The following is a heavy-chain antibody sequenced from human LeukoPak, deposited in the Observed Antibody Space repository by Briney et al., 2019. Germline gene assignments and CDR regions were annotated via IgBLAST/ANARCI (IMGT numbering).Heavy chain of an antibody. CDR2: ISTSGSTI. Sequence: PGGSLRLSCAASGFSFSSYTMNWVRQAPGKGLEWVSYISTSGSTIYYADSVEGRFTISRDNAKNSLYLQMNSLRDEDTALYYCARDLVVVPVTMRNYYYGLDVWGQGTTVTVS. CDR3: ARDLVVVPVTMRNYYYGLDV. CDR1: GFSFSSYT. V-gene: IGHV3-48*02. D-gene: IGHD2-2*01. J-gene: IGHJ6*02.